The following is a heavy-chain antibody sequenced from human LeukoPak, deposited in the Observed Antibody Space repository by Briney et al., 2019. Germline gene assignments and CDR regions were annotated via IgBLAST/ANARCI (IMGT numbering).Heavy chain of an antibody. J-gene: IGHJ4*02. V-gene: IGHV1-18*01. CDR3: ASLGSGWYYFDY. Sequence: ASVKVSCKASGYTFTSYGIGWVRQAPGQGLEWMGWISAYNGNTNYAQKLQGRVTMTTDTSTSTAYMELRSLRSDDTAVYYCASLGSGWYYFDYWGQGTLVTVSS. CDR1: GYTFTSYG. CDR2: ISAYNGNT. D-gene: IGHD6-19*01.